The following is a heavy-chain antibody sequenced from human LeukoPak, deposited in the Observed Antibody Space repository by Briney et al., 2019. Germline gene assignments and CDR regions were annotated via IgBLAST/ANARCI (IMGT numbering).Heavy chain of an antibody. J-gene: IGHJ5*02. V-gene: IGHV3-30*04. Sequence: PGGSLRLSCAASGFTFSSYAMHWVRQAPGKGLEWVAVISYDGSNKYYADSVKGRFTISRDNSKNTLYLQMNSLRAEDTAVYYCARGVSYYDFWSGQMEWFDPWGQGTLVTVSS. CDR2: ISYDGSNK. CDR1: GFTFSSYA. D-gene: IGHD3-3*01. CDR3: ARGVSYYDFWSGQMEWFDP.